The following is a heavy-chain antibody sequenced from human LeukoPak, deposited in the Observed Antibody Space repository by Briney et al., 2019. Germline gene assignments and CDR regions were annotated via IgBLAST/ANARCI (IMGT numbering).Heavy chain of an antibody. CDR2: VFYSGSA. CDR1: GGSITSSSHY. D-gene: IGHD3-16*01. J-gene: IGHJ5*02. V-gene: IGHV4-39*01. Sequence: SETLSLTCSVSGGSITSSSHYWAWIRQSPGKGLEWIGSVFYSGSAYYNPSLKSRLTICVDTSNSKFSLKLSSVTAADTAVYYCASELMTPYSYPETNWFDPWGQGTLVTVFS. CDR3: ASELMTPYSYPETNWFDP.